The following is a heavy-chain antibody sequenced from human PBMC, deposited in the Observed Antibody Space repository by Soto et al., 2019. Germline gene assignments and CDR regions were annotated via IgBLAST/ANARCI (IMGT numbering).Heavy chain of an antibody. CDR2: ISGSGGST. Sequence: EVQLLESGGGLVQPGGSLRLSCAASGFTFSSYAMRWVRQAPGKGLEWVSAISGSGGSTYYADSVKGRFTICRDNSKNTLYLQMNSLRAVDTAVYYCARRGSGSDYDYWGEGTLVPVSS. D-gene: IGHD1-26*01. CDR3: ARRGSGSDYDY. CDR1: GFTFSSYA. V-gene: IGHV3-23*01. J-gene: IGHJ4*02.